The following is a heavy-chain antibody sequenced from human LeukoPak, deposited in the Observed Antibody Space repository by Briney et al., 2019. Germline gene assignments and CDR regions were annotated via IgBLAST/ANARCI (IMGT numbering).Heavy chain of an antibody. D-gene: IGHD4-17*01. CDR3: ARDWDFGDNLDAFDL. Sequence: ASVKVSCKASGYTFTGYYMHWVRQAPGQGLEWMGWINPNSGGTNYAQKFQGRVTMTRDTSISTAYMELSRLRSDDTGVYYCARDWDFGDNLDAFDLWGQGTVVTVSS. J-gene: IGHJ3*01. V-gene: IGHV1-2*02. CDR1: GYTFTGYY. CDR2: INPNSGGT.